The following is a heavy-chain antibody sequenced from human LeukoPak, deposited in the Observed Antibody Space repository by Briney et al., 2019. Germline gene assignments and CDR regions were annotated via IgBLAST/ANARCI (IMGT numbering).Heavy chain of an antibody. V-gene: IGHV3-23*01. CDR2: ISGSGGST. D-gene: IGHD3-16*02. CDR1: GFTFSSYA. Sequence: GGSLRLSCAASGFTFSSYAMSWVRQAPGKGLEGVSAISGSGGSTYYADSVKGRFTISRDNSKNTLYLQMNRLRAEDTAVYYCAKDTIKWGSYRYFDYWGQGTLVTVSS. J-gene: IGHJ4*02. CDR3: AKDTIKWGSYRYFDY.